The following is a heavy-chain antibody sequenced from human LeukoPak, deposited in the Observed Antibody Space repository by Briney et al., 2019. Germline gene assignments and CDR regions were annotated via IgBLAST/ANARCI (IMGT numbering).Heavy chain of an antibody. D-gene: IGHD3-9*01. V-gene: IGHV3-23*01. J-gene: IGHJ6*03. CDR3: ARDRGIRYNYYYMDV. Sequence: PGGSLRLSCAASGFTFSSYGMSWVRQAPGKGLEWVSAISGSGGSTYYADSVKGRFTISRDNSKNTLYLQMNSLRVEDTAIYYCARDRGIRYNYYYMDVWGKGTTVTVSS. CDR1: GFTFSSYG. CDR2: ISGSGGST.